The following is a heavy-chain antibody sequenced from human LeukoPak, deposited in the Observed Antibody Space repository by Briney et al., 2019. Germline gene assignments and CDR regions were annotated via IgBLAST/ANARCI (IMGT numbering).Heavy chain of an antibody. D-gene: IGHD3-22*01. CDR3: AGGHSSGYYPIDY. Sequence: GGSLRLSCTASGFTFSSYEMNWVRQAPGKGLEWVSYISSSGSTIFYADAVKGRFTISRDNAKKSLYLQMNSLSAEDTAVYYCAGGHSSGYYPIDYWGQGTLVTVSS. CDR1: GFTFSSYE. CDR2: ISSSGSTI. J-gene: IGHJ4*02. V-gene: IGHV3-48*03.